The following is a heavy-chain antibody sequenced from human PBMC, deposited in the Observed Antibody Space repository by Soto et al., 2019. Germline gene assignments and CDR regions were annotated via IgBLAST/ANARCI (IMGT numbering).Heavy chain of an antibody. CDR1: CGSISSGGYY. D-gene: IGHD4-17*01. Sequence: PSETLSLTCTVSCGSISSGGYYWSWVRQHPGKGLEWIGYIYYTGSMYYNPSLKSRVTISVDTSKNQFSLKLSSVTAADTAVYYCARARDYGDYFDYWGQGTLVTVSS. J-gene: IGHJ4*02. V-gene: IGHV4-31*03. CDR3: ARARDYGDYFDY. CDR2: IYYTGSM.